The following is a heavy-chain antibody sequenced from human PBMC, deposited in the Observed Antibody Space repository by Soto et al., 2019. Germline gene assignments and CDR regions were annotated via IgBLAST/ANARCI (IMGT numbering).Heavy chain of an antibody. CDR3: ATDAFSNPSY. Sequence: PGGSLRLSCAASGFTFSSFWMSWVRQAPGKGLEWVANIKQDGNEKHYVDSVKGRFTISRDNAKNSLDLQMNSLRAEDAAVYYCATDAFSNPSYWGPGTLVTVSS. CDR1: GFTFSSFW. V-gene: IGHV3-7*01. CDR2: IKQDGNEK. D-gene: IGHD4-4*01. J-gene: IGHJ4*02.